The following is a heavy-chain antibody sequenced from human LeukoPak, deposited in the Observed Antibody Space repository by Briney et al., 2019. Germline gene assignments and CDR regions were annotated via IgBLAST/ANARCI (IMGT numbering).Heavy chain of an antibody. Sequence: ASVKVSCKASGGTFSSYAISWVRQAPGQGLEWMGGIIPIFGTANYAQKFQGRVTITTDESTSTAYMELSSLRSEDTAVYCCANVDPLGSEDYWGQGTLVTVSS. CDR1: GGTFSSYA. CDR3: ANVDPLGSEDY. CDR2: IIPIFGTA. D-gene: IGHD5-12*01. V-gene: IGHV1-69*05. J-gene: IGHJ4*02.